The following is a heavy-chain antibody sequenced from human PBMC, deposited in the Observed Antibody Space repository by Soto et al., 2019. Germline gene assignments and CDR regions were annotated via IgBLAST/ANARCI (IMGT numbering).Heavy chain of an antibody. J-gene: IGHJ6*02. CDR3: VRDRRCDGYYVPARGYYYYYGMDV. Sequence: GWSLRLSCAASGFTFSNAGMNWVRQAPGKGLEWVGRIKSKTDGGTTDYADSVKGRFTISRDNSKNTLYLQMNSLRAEDTAVYYCVRDRRCDGYYVPARGYYYYYGMDVWGQGTTVTVSS. CDR2: IKSKTDGGTT. V-gene: IGHV3-15*07. D-gene: IGHD4-17*01. CDR1: GFTFSNAG.